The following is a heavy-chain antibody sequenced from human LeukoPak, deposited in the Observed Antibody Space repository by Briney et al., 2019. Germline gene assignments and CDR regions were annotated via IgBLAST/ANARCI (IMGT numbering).Heavy chain of an antibody. V-gene: IGHV3-53*05. CDR3: AKDTSGDGTFSDY. J-gene: IGHJ4*02. Sequence: PGGSLRLSCAASGFTVSSNYMSWVRQAPGKGLEWVSVIYSGGSTYYADSVKGRFTIARDNAKNSLYLQMNSLRAEDTALYYCAKDTSGDGTFSDYWGQGTLVTVSS. D-gene: IGHD5-12*01. CDR2: IYSGGST. CDR1: GFTVSSNY.